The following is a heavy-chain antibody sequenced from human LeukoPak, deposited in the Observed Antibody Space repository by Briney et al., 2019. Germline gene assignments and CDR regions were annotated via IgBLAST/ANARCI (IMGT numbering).Heavy chain of an antibody. CDR2: VHLNGAT. Sequence: SETLSLTCAVSGGSIITTNWWSWVRQPPGKGLEWIGEVHLNGATHYNPSLGSRVSMSIDKSKNHMSPKLTSVTAADTAIYYCTRESGAFSPFGFWGQGTLVTVSS. D-gene: IGHD1-26*01. J-gene: IGHJ4*02. CDR1: GGSIITTNW. V-gene: IGHV4-4*02. CDR3: TRESGAFSPFGF.